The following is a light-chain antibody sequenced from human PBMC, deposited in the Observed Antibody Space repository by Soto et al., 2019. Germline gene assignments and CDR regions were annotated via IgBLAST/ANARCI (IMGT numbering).Light chain of an antibody. J-gene: IGKJ5*01. CDR1: QSVSSSY. CDR2: GAS. Sequence: EIVLTQSPGTLSLSPGERATLSCRASQSVSSSYLAWYQQKPGQAPRLLIYGASSRATGIPDRFSGSGSGTDFTLTISRLEPEDFAVYYCQQRNKFGQGTRLEIK. CDR3: QQRNK. V-gene: IGKV3D-20*02.